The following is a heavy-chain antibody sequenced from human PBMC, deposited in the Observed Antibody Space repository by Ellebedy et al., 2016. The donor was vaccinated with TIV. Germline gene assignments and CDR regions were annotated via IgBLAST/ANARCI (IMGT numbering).Heavy chain of an antibody. V-gene: IGHV4-30-2*01. CDR2: IYRCGST. D-gene: IGHD3-16*01. Sequence: MPSETLSLTCAVSGGSINSGDYSWSFIRQPPGKGLEWIGYIYRCGSTYYNPSLKSRVTISVDRSKNQFSLKLSSVTAADTAVYYCARGGEGLYAEYFQHWGQGTLVTVSS. J-gene: IGHJ1*01. CDR1: GGSINSGDYS. CDR3: ARGGEGLYAEYFQH.